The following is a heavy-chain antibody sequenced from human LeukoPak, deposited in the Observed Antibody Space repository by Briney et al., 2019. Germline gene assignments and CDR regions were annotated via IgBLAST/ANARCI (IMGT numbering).Heavy chain of an antibody. D-gene: IGHD6-6*01. CDR3: ARDPAKGAARTYCFDY. CDR2: ISAGGNTK. J-gene: IGHJ4*02. CDR1: GFTFNSYE. Sequence: GRSLRLSCAASGFTFNSYEMNWVRQAPGKGLEWISYISAGGNTKYYAASVKGRFTISRDDDKNSLYLQMNSLRDEDTAVYYCARDPAKGAARTYCFDYWGQGSLVTVSS. V-gene: IGHV3-48*03.